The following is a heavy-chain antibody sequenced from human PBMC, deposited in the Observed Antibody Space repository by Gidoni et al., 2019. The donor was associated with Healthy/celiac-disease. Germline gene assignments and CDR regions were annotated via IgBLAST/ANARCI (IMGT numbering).Heavy chain of an antibody. D-gene: IGHD3-9*01. CDR3: ARQGRYFDWPLDY. Sequence: QLQLQESGPGLVKPSETLSLTCTVSGGSISSSSYSWGWLRQPPGKGLEWIGSIYYSGSTYYNPSLKSRVTISVDTSKNQFSLKLSSVTAADTAVYYCARQGRYFDWPLDYWGQGTLVTVSS. CDR2: IYYSGST. J-gene: IGHJ4*02. V-gene: IGHV4-39*01. CDR1: GGSISSSSYS.